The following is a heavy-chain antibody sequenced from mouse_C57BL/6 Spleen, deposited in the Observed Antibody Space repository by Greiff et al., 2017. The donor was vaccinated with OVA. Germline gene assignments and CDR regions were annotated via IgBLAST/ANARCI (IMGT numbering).Heavy chain of an antibody. CDR3: ARSPTVVDYFDY. J-gene: IGHJ2*01. CDR1: GYTFTSYW. Sequence: VQLQQSGAELVKPGASVKLSCKASGYTFTSYWMHWVKQRPGQGLEWIGMIHPNSGSTNYNEKFKSKATLTVDKSSSTAYMQLSSLTSEDSAVYYCARSPTVVDYFDYWGQGTTLTVSS. D-gene: IGHD1-1*01. CDR2: IHPNSGST. V-gene: IGHV1-64*01.